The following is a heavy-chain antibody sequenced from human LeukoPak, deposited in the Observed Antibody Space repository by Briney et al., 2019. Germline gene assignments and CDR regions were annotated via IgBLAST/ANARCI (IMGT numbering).Heavy chain of an antibody. CDR1: GFTFSSYD. V-gene: IGHV3-48*03. D-gene: IGHD1-14*01. J-gene: IGHJ4*02. Sequence: GGSLRLSCAASGFTFSSYDMNWVRQAPGKGLEWVSYISSSGSTIYYADSVKGRFTISRDNAKNSLYLQMNSLRAEDTAVYYCARVTGRDSGAFDYWGQGALVTVSS. CDR3: ARVTGRDSGAFDY. CDR2: ISSSGSTI.